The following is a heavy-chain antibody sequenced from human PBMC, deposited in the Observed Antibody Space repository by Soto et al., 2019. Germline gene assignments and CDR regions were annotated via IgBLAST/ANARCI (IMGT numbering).Heavy chain of an antibody. V-gene: IGHV4-34*01. CDR3: ARGIGMVVSSPSFDY. CDR1: GGSFIGYY. Sequence: SETLCLTCAVYGGSFIGYYWTWIRQPPGTGLEWIGEINHSGSTNYNPSLKSRVTISVDTSKNQFSLKLTSVTAADTAVYYCARGIGMVVSSPSFDYWGQGTLVTVSS. J-gene: IGHJ4*02. CDR2: INHSGST. D-gene: IGHD2-21*01.